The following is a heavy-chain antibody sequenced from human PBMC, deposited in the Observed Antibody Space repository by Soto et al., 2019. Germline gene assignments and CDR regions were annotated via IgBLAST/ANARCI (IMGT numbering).Heavy chain of an antibody. CDR1: GFSLTTRGLG. J-gene: IGHJ5*02. V-gene: IGHV2-5*02. CDR3: AHTDWERRNWSDP. CDR2: LYWDEDK. Sequence: QITLTESGPPLVQPTQTLRLTCSFSGFSLTTRGLGVAWFRQPPGMALEWLAVLYWDEDKRYSPLLKTRLTVVKDTSKNQVVLSMTNMDHVDTGTFYCAHTDWERRNWSDPWGPGMQVTFSS. D-gene: IGHD3-9*01.